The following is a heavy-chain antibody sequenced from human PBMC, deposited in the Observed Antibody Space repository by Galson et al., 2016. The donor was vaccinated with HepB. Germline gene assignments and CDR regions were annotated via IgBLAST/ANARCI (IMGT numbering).Heavy chain of an antibody. V-gene: IGHV4-4*02. CDR1: DGSITSNKW. J-gene: IGHJ4*02. D-gene: IGHD3-3*01. CDR3: ARSPPWSGYFDS. CDR2: IYHSGST. Sequence: ETLSLTCAVSDGSITSNKWWGWVRQTPRKGLEWIGEIYHSGSTNYNPSPKSRVTITVDKSKNQFSLRLTSVTAADTAVYYCARSPPWSGYFDSWGQGTLVTVSS.